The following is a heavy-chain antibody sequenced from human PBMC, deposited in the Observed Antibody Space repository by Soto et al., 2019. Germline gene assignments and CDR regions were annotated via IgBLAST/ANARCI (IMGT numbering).Heavy chain of an antibody. CDR1: GFTFSDHY. CDR3: ASGSITTFSSSALDY. V-gene: IGHV3-72*01. Sequence: PGGSLRLSCAASGFTFSDHYMDWVRQAPGKGLEWVGRTRNKANSYTTEYAASVKGRFTISRDDSKNSLYLQMNSLKTEDTAVYYCASGSITTFSSSALDYWGQGTLVTVSS. D-gene: IGHD3-3*01. J-gene: IGHJ4*02. CDR2: TRNKANSYTT.